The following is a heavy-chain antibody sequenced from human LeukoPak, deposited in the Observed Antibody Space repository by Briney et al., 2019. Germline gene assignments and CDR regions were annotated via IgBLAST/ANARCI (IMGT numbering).Heavy chain of an antibody. CDR2: INHSGST. J-gene: IGHJ4*02. V-gene: IGHV4-34*01. CDR1: GGSFSGYY. Sequence: PSETLSLTCAVYGGSFSGYYWSWIRQPPGKGLEWIGEINHSGSTNYNPSLKSRVTISVDTSKNQCSLKPSSVTAADTAGYYCAGFNCGGDCYSSDSFGHWGQGTLVTVSS. CDR3: AGFNCGGDCYSSDSFGH. D-gene: IGHD2-21*02.